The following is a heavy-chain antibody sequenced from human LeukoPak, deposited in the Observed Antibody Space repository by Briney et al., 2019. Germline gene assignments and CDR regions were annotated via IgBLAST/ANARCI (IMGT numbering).Heavy chain of an antibody. V-gene: IGHV3-48*01. J-gene: IGHJ4*02. CDR1: GFTFSSYS. CDR3: ARDSLYYDFWSGYDY. CDR2: ISSSSSTI. D-gene: IGHD3-3*01. Sequence: PGGSLRLSCAASGFTFSSYSMNWVRQAPGKGLEWVSYISSSSSTIYYADSVKGRFTISRDNAKNSLYLQMNSLRAEDTAVYYCARDSLYYDFWSGYDYWGQGTLGTVSS.